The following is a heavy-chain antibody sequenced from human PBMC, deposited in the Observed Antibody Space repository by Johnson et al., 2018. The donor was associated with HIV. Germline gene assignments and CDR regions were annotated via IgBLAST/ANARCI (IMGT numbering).Heavy chain of an antibody. J-gene: IGHJ3*02. CDR3: ARGNYYDSSGYSLGAFDI. V-gene: IGHV3-30*03. Sequence: HWVRQAPGKGLEWVAVISYDGSNKYYADSVKGRFTISRDNSKNTLYLQMNSLRAEDTAVYYCARGNYYDSSGYSLGAFDILGQGTMVTVSS. CDR2: ISYDGSNK. D-gene: IGHD3-22*01.